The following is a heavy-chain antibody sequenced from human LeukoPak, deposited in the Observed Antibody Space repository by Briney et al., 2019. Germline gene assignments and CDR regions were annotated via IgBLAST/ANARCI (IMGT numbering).Heavy chain of an antibody. CDR3: AKEGRSLQTY. D-gene: IGHD5-24*01. J-gene: IGHJ4*02. V-gene: IGHV3-7*03. CDR1: GFTFSSYW. Sequence: GGSLRLSCAASGFTFSSYWMSWVRQAPGKGLEWVANIKEDGTETYYVDSVKGRLTISRDNAKNSLYLQMNSLRVEDTAVYYCAKEGRSLQTYWGQGTLVTVSS. CDR2: IKEDGTET.